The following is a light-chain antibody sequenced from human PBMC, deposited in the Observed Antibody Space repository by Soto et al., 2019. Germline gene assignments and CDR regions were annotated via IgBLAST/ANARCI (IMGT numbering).Light chain of an antibody. V-gene: IGKV3-20*01. J-gene: IGKJ5*01. Sequence: EIVLTQSPGTLSLSPGERATLSCRTSQTVSSTYFAWYQQRPGQSPRLLFYDSSTRAAGIPDRFSCSGSGRDFTLTINRLEPEDSAVYYCQQLGTSPITFGQGTRLEI. CDR2: DSS. CDR3: QQLGTSPIT. CDR1: QTVSSTY.